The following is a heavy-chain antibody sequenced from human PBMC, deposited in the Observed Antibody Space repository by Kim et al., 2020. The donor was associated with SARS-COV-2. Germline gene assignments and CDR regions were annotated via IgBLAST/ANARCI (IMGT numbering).Heavy chain of an antibody. CDR2: IYSGGST. D-gene: IGHD5-12*01. V-gene: IGHV3-53*01. CDR1: GFTVSSNY. J-gene: IGHJ6*02. CDR3: ARVDIVASDYYYGMDV. Sequence: GGSLRLSCAASGFTVSSNYMSWVRQAPGKGLEWVSVIYSGGSTYYADSVKGRFTISRDNSKNTLYLQMNSLRAEDTAVYYCARVDIVASDYYYGMDVWGQGTTVTVSS.